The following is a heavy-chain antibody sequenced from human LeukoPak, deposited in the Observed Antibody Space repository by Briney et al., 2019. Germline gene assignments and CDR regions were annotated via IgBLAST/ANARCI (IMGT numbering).Heavy chain of an antibody. CDR2: NNPNSGGT. J-gene: IGHJ4*02. CDR1: GYTFTGYY. D-gene: IGHD3-22*01. V-gene: IGHV1-2*02. CDR3: ARDTYYYDSSGYFLFDY. Sequence: ASVKVSCKASGYTFTGYYMNWVRQAPGQGLEGMGWNNPNSGGTNYAQKFQGRVTMSRDTSISTAYMELSRLRSDDTAVYYCARDTYYYDSSGYFLFDYWGQGTLVTVSS.